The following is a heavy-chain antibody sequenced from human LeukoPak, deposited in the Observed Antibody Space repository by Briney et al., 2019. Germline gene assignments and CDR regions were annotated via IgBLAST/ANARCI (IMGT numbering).Heavy chain of an antibody. Sequence: PSETLSLTCTVSSGSISSGGYYWSWIRQHPGKSLEWIGYIYYSGSTYYNPSRKSRVTISVDTSKNQFSLKLSSVTAADTAVYYCARSPPDIVVVPAAIWFDPWGQGTLVTVSS. V-gene: IGHV4-31*03. J-gene: IGHJ5*02. CDR1: SGSISSGGYY. CDR3: ARSPPDIVVVPAAIWFDP. CDR2: IYYSGST. D-gene: IGHD2-2*01.